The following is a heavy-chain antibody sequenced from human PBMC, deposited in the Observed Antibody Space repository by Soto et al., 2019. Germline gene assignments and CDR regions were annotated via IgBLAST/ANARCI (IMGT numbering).Heavy chain of an antibody. V-gene: IGHV4-61*01. CDR1: GGSVSSGSYY. D-gene: IGHD4-17*01. CDR2: IYYSGST. CDR3: ARYTDMTTFDY. J-gene: IGHJ4*02. Sequence: SETLSLTCTVSGGSVSSGSYYWSWIRQPPGKGLEWIGYIYYSGSTNYNPSLKSRVTISVDTSKNQFSLKLSSVTAADTAVYYCARYTDMTTFDYWGQGTLVTVSS.